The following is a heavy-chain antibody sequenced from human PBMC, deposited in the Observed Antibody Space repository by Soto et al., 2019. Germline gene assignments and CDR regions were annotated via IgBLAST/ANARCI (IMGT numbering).Heavy chain of an antibody. D-gene: IGHD4-17*01. V-gene: IGHV1-69*02. CDR2: IIPILGIA. Sequence: QVQLVQSGAEVKKPGSSVKVSCKASGGTFSSYTISWVRQAPGQGLEWMGRIIPILGIANYAHKFQGRVTITADKSTSTAYTELSSLRSEDTDVYYCARQAYGATSHYWGQGTLVTVSS. CDR3: ARQAYGATSHY. J-gene: IGHJ4*02. CDR1: GGTFSSYT.